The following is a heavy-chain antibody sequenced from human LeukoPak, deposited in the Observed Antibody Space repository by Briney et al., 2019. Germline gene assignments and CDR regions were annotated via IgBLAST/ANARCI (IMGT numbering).Heavy chain of an antibody. D-gene: IGHD3-3*02. CDR3: ARLDFIFDPNYYYFDY. V-gene: IGHV1-18*01. J-gene: IGHJ4*02. Sequence: GASVKVSCKASGYTFTSYGISWVRQAPGQGLEWMGWISAYNGNTNYAQKLQGRVTMTTDTSTSTAYMELRSLRSDDTAAYYCARLDFIFDPNYYYFDYWGQGTLVTVSS. CDR1: GYTFTSYG. CDR2: ISAYNGNT.